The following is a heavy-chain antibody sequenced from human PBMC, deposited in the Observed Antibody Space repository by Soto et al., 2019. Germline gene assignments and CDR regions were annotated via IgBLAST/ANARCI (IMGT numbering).Heavy chain of an antibody. J-gene: IGHJ3*02. CDR3: ATVRGYRQDFDAFDI. CDR1: GFSFSNYA. Sequence: QVQLVESGGGVVQPGRSLRLSCVASGFSFSNYAMHWVRQAPGKGLEWVAIISYDGSNKYYADSVKGRFTISRDNSKNTLYLQMNNPRTEDTAVYYCATVRGYRQDFDAFDIWGQGTMVTVSS. V-gene: IGHV3-30-3*01. D-gene: IGHD3-16*02. CDR2: ISYDGSNK.